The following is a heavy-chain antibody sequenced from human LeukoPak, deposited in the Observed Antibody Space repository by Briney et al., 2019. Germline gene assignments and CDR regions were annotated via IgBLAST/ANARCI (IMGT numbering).Heavy chain of an antibody. J-gene: IGHJ4*02. Sequence: SQTLSLTCTVSGGSISSGSYYWSWIRQPAGKGLEWIGRIYTSGSTNYNPSLKSRVTISVDTSKNQFSLKLSSVTAADTAVYYCARGNGYGSGSYYYWGQGTLVTVSS. V-gene: IGHV4-61*02. CDR3: ARGNGYGSGSYYY. CDR1: GGSISSGSYY. CDR2: IYTSGST. D-gene: IGHD3-10*01.